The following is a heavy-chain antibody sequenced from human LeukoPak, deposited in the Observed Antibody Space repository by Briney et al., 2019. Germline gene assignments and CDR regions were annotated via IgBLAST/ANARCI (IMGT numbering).Heavy chain of an antibody. Sequence: SETLSLTCTVSGGSISSNSYYWGWIRQPPGKGLESIGSIYYSGSTYYNPSLKSRVTTSVDTSKKQFSLKLSSVTAADTAVYFCARRTFYYDSSGYYPVYFFDYWGQGTLVTVSS. CDR1: GGSISSNSYY. J-gene: IGHJ4*02. D-gene: IGHD3-22*01. CDR3: ARRTFYYDSSGYYPVYFFDY. V-gene: IGHV4-39*01. CDR2: IYYSGST.